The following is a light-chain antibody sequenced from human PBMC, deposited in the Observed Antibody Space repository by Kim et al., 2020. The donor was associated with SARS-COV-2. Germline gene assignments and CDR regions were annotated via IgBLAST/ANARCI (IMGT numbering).Light chain of an antibody. J-gene: IGLJ2*01. CDR1: SDSFANNY. CDR3: QSYDSTTVV. Sequence: GKTVTSSCTRSSDSFANNYVQWEQQRPGSAPTSMIYENKQRPSGVPDRFSGSIDSSSNSASLTISGLKTADEADYYCQSYDSTTVVFGGGTKVTVL. V-gene: IGLV6-57*03. CDR2: ENK.